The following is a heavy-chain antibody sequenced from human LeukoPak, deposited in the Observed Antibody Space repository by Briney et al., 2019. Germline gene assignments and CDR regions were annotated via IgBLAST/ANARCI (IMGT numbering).Heavy chain of an antibody. CDR1: GFTFSSYA. D-gene: IGHD1-26*01. CDR3: ARGGRGSYFAVEWFRAMDV. V-gene: IGHV3-30-3*01. CDR2: ISYDGSNK. Sequence: PGGSLRLSCAASGFTFSSYAMHWVRQAPGKGLEWVAVISYDGSNKYYADSVKGRFTISRDNAKNSLYLQMNSLRAEDTAVYYCARGGRGSYFAVEWFRAMDVWGQGTTVTVSS. J-gene: IGHJ6*02.